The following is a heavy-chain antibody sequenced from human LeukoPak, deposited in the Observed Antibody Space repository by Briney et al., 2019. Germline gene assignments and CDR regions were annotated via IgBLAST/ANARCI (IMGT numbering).Heavy chain of an antibody. CDR2: IYTSGTT. Sequence: SETLSLTCTVSGGSISSGSYYWTWIRQPAGKGLEWIGRIYTSGTTNYNPSLKSRVTISVDTSKNQFSLKLSSVTAADTAVYYCARVPTYEIAAARVGYAFDIWGQGTMVTVSS. CDR3: ARVPTYEIAAARVGYAFDI. V-gene: IGHV4-61*02. J-gene: IGHJ3*02. D-gene: IGHD6-13*01. CDR1: GGSISSGSYY.